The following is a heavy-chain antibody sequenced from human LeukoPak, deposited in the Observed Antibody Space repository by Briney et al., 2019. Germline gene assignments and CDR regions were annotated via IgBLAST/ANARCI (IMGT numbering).Heavy chain of an antibody. CDR2: IYDGGRT. V-gene: IGHV4-39*01. Sequence: SETLSLTCTVSGASISSSSYYWGWIRQPPGKGLEWVGSIYDGGRTHYSPSLKSRVTISLDTSKNQFSLKLSSVTASDTAMYYCARGGSSGYYYLFDYWGQGTLVTVSS. CDR3: ARGGSSGYYYLFDY. J-gene: IGHJ4*02. D-gene: IGHD3-22*01. CDR1: GASISSSSYY.